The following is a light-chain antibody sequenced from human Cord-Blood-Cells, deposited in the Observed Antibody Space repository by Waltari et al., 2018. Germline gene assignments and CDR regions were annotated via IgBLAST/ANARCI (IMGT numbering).Light chain of an antibody. Sequence: TQSPAPLSLSPGERATLSCRASQSVSSYLAWYQQKPGQAPRLLIYDASNRATGIPARFSGSGSGTDFTLTISSLEPEDFAVYYCQQRSNWRLYTFGQGTKLEIK. J-gene: IGKJ2*01. CDR2: DAS. CDR3: QQRSNWRLYT. CDR1: QSVSSY. V-gene: IGKV3-11*01.